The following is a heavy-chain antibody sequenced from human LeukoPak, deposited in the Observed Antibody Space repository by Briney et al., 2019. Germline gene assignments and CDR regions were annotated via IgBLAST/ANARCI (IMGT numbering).Heavy chain of an antibody. CDR3: ASQQRGTFDI. J-gene: IGHJ3*02. Sequence: SETLSLTCTVSGGSISSYYWSWIRQPPGKGLEWIGYIYYSGSTDYNPSLKSRVTISVDTSKNQFSLKLSSVTAADTAVYYCASQQRGTFDIWGQGTMVTVSS. V-gene: IGHV4-59*08. CDR2: IYYSGST. CDR1: GGSISSYY. D-gene: IGHD6-25*01.